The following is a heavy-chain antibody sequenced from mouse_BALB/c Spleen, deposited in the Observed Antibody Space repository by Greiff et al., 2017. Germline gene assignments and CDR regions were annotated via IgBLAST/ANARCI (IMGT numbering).Heavy chain of an antibody. CDR2: IWGDGST. V-gene: IGHV2-6-7*01. J-gene: IGHJ3*01. CDR3: ARDRGDDGAWFAY. D-gene: IGHD3-1*01. Sequence: VKVVESGPGLVAPSQSLSITCTVSGFSLTGYGVNWVRQPPGKGLEWLGMIWGDGSTEYNSALKSRLSISKDNSKSQVFLKMNSLQTDDTARYYCARDRGDDGAWFAYWGQGTLVTVSA. CDR1: GFSLTGYG.